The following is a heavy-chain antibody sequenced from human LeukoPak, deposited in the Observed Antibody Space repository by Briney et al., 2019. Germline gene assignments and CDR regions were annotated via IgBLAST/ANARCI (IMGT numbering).Heavy chain of an antibody. V-gene: IGHV4-39*01. CDR1: GGSISSSSYY. Sequence: PSETLSLTCTVSGGSISSSSYYWGWIRQPPGKGLEWIGSIYYSGSTYYNPSLKSRVTISVDTSKNQFSLKLSSVTAADTAVYYCASQTDGLGYHFDYWGQGTLVTVSS. CDR3: ASQTDGLGYHFDY. J-gene: IGHJ4*02. CDR2: IYYSGST. D-gene: IGHD3-16*01.